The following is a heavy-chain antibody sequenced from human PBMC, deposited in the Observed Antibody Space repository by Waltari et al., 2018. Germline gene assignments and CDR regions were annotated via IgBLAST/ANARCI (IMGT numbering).Heavy chain of an antibody. Sequence: QGRLEESGGGLVMPGGSLSLSCTALGFTLSDFYIRWIRRAPGKGLEWLSYISPEGSVYSADSVKDRLSIFRDSAKNSVVLEMDSLTEDDTAIYYCARKVALDLWGQGTGVTVSS. CDR3: ARKVALDL. V-gene: IGHV3-11*01. CDR2: ISPEGSV. J-gene: IGHJ3*01. CDR1: GFTLSDFY.